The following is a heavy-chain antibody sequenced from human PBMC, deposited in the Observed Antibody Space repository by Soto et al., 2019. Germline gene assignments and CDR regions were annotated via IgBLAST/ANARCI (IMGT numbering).Heavy chain of an antibody. V-gene: IGHV1-18*01. CDR2: FNPKNGNT. Sequence: ASVKVSCKASGYTFTNYGINWLRQARGQGIEWMGWFNPKNGNTNYAQTFEGRLTLTTDTSTSTAFMELSNLRSDDTAFYYCARVNFGAPFDSCGPATPVTXS. CDR3: ARVNFGAPFDS. D-gene: IGHD3-10*01. CDR1: GYTFTNYG. J-gene: IGHJ4*02.